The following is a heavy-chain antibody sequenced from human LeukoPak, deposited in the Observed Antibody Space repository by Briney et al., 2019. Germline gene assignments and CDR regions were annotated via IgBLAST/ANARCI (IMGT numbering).Heavy chain of an antibody. V-gene: IGHV4-59*01. J-gene: IGHJ5*02. CDR1: GGSISSYY. CDR2: IYYSGST. D-gene: IGHD6-13*01. CDR3: ARGPTPLYSSSWYGGWFDP. Sequence: SETLSLTCTVSGGSISSYYWSWIRQPPGKGLEWIGYIYYSGSTNYNPSLKSRVTISVDTSKNQFSLKLSSVTAADTAVYYCARGPTPLYSSSWYGGWFDPWGQGTLVTVSS.